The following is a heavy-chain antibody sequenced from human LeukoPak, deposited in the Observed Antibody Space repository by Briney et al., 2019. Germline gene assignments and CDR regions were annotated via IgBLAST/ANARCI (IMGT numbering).Heavy chain of an antibody. CDR3: ARRGILTGFGY. Sequence: ASVKVSCNASGYTYTSYGISWVRQAPGQGLEWMGWISGYIGNTNYAQKLQGRVTMTIDTSTSTAYMELRSLRSDDTAVYYCARRGILTGFGYWGQGTLVTVSS. J-gene: IGHJ4*02. CDR2: ISGYIGNT. CDR1: GYTYTSYG. V-gene: IGHV1-18*01. D-gene: IGHD3-9*01.